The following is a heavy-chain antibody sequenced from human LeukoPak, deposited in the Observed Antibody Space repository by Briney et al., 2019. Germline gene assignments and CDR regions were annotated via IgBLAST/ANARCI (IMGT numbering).Heavy chain of an antibody. CDR3: AKGSYYDSSGTYYFDY. Sequence: GGSLRLSCAASGFTFSNYWMSWVRQAPGKGLEWVANIKQDGGEKYYVDSVKGRFTISRDNAMNSLCLQMNSLKAEDTALYYCAKGSYYDSSGTYYFDYWGQGTLVTVSS. CDR1: GFTFSNYW. J-gene: IGHJ4*02. V-gene: IGHV3-7*03. D-gene: IGHD3-22*01. CDR2: IKQDGGEK.